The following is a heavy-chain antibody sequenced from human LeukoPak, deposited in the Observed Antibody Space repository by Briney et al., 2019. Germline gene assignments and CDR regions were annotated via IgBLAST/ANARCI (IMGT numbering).Heavy chain of an antibody. Sequence: GGSLRLSCAASGFTFSRHWMSWVRRAPGKGLEWVSAISGSGGSTYYADSVKGRFTISRDNSKNTLYLQMNSLRAEDTAVYYCAKNPLGYYGSGSYFDYWGQGTLVTVSS. D-gene: IGHD3-10*01. V-gene: IGHV3-23*01. CDR1: GFTFSRHW. CDR3: AKNPLGYYGSGSYFDY. CDR2: ISGSGGST. J-gene: IGHJ4*02.